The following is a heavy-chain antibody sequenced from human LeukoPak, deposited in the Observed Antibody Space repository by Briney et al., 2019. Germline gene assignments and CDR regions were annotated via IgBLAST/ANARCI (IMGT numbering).Heavy chain of an antibody. V-gene: IGHV1-69*05. CDR3: ARDSGVDTYFDY. CDR1: GGTFSSYA. D-gene: IGHD5-18*01. J-gene: IGHJ4*02. Sequence: ASVKVSCKASGGTFSSYAISWVRQAPGQGLEWMGGIIPIFGTANYAQKFQGRVTITTDESTSTAYMELSSLRSGDTAVYYCARDSGVDTYFDYWGQGTLVTVSS. CDR2: IIPIFGTA.